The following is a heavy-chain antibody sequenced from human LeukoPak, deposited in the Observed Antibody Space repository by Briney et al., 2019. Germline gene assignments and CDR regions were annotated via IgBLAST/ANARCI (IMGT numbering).Heavy chain of an antibody. V-gene: IGHV3-23*01. CDR3: AKGHYDFWSGYYVPFDY. CDR1: GFTFNSYA. J-gene: IGHJ4*02. CDR2: ISGGGGST. Sequence: GGSLRLSCAASGFTFNSYAMTWVRQAPGKGLEWVSTISGGGGSTYYADSVKGRFTISRDNSRNTLYLQMNSLRAEDTAVYYCAKGHYDFWSGYYVPFDYWGQGTLVTVSS. D-gene: IGHD3-3*01.